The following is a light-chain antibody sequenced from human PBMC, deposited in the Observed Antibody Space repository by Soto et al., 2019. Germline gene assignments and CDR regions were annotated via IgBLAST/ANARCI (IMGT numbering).Light chain of an antibody. CDR3: CSYAGSSTYV. CDR1: SSDFGSYNL. J-gene: IGLJ1*01. Sequence: QSALAQPASVSGSPGQSITIFCTGTSSDFGSYNLVSWYQQHPGKAPKLMIYEGSKRPSGVSNRFSGSKSGNTASLTISGLQAEDEADYYCCSYAGSSTYVFGTGTKVTVL. CDR2: EGS. V-gene: IGLV2-23*01.